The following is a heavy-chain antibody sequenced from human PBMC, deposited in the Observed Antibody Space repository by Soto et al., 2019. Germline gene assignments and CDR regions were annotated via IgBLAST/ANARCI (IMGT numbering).Heavy chain of an antibody. Sequence: SGPTLVNPTPTLTVTCSFSGFSLTTSGAGGGWIRQSPAKAPEWLALISWKDEKRYNPGLKSRLTITKDTSKNQVVLTITDLDPVDTATYFCAHRYGGNYYRWYFDSWGQGTLVTVSS. CDR3: AHRYGGNYYRWYFDS. CDR1: GFSLTTSGAG. V-gene: IGHV2-5*01. J-gene: IGHJ4*02. CDR2: ISWKDEK. D-gene: IGHD1-26*01.